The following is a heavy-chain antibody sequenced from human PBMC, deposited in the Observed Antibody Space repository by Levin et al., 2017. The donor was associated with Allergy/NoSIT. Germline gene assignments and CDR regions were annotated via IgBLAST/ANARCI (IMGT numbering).Heavy chain of an antibody. Sequence: GSLRLSCTVSGVSINGYYWSWIRQSPGTGLEWIGYINDSGSTKYNASLKSRVTIFVDTSKNQFSLKLTSVTAADTAVYFCARHDLGNPQWDFFFEYWGQGSLVTVAS. J-gene: IGHJ4*02. CDR2: INDSGST. V-gene: IGHV4-59*01. D-gene: IGHD1-26*01. CDR3: ARHDLGNPQWDFFFEY. CDR1: GVSINGYY.